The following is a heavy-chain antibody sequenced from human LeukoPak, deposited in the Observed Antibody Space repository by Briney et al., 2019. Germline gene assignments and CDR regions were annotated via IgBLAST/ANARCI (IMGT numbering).Heavy chain of an antibody. CDR2: INHSGST. V-gene: IGHV4-34*01. Sequence: SETLSLTCAVYGGSFSGYYWSWIRQPPGKGLEWIGEINHSGSTNYNPSLKSRVTLSVDASKNQFSLKLSSVTAADTAVYYCARGGRYTAMWWYWGQGTLVAVSS. CDR1: GGSFSGYY. D-gene: IGHD5-18*01. CDR3: ARGGRYTAMWWY. J-gene: IGHJ4*02.